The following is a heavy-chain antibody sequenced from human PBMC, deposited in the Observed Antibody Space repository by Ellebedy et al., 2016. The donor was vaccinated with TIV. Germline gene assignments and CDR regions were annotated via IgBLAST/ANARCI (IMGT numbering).Heavy chain of an antibody. J-gene: IGHJ5*02. CDR2: ISYDGSDK. V-gene: IGHV3-30*03. D-gene: IGHD3-10*01. Sequence: GESLKISCAASGFTFSSYGMHWVRQAPGKGLEWVAVISYDGSDKYYADSVKGRFTISRDNSENTVFLQMNSLREEDTAMYYCARELTRYYFGSGIAWGQGTLVTVSS. CDR1: GFTFSSYG. CDR3: ARELTRYYFGSGIA.